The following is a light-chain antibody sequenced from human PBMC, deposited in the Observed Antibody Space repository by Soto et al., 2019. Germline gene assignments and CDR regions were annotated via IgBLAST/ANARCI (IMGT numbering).Light chain of an antibody. Sequence: QAVVTQPPSVSGAPGQRVTISCTGSSSNIGAPYDVHWYQQLPGTAPKLLIYGTINRPAGVPDRFSGSKSGTSASLAITGLQAGDEADYYCQSYDRSLSGYVFGTGTKLTVL. CDR1: SSNIGAPYD. V-gene: IGLV1-40*01. J-gene: IGLJ1*01. CDR3: QSYDRSLSGYV. CDR2: GTI.